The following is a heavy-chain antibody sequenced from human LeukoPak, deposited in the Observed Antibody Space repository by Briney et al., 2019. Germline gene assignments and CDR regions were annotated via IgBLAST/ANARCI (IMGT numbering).Heavy chain of an antibody. CDR2: IIPIFGTA. D-gene: IGHD2-15*01. CDR3: ASLGYCSGGSCYSGDY. CDR1: GGTFSSYA. V-gene: IGHV1-69*13. Sequence: SVKVSCKASGGTFSSYAISWVRQAPGQGLEWMGGIIPIFGTANYAQKFQGRVTITADESTSTAYMELSSLRSEDTAVYYCASLGYCSGGSCYSGDYWGQGTLVTVSS. J-gene: IGHJ4*02.